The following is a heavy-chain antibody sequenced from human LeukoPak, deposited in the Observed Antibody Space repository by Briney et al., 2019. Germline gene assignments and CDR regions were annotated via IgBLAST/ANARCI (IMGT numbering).Heavy chain of an antibody. Sequence: SETLSLTCTVSGGSISNYYWNWIRQPPGKRLEWIGYIYYSGSTNYNPSLKSRVTISVDTSKNQFSLKLNSVTAADTAVYYCARQGGYSSSPDFWGQETLVTVSP. J-gene: IGHJ4*02. D-gene: IGHD6-13*01. CDR3: ARQGGYSSSPDF. CDR2: IYYSGST. V-gene: IGHV4-59*08. CDR1: GGSISNYY.